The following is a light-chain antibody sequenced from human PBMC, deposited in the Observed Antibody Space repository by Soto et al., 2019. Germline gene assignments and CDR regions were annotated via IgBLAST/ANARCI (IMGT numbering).Light chain of an antibody. CDR3: QQYGSSGT. Sequence: EIVLTQSPATLSVSTGERATLSCRASQSVSSYLAWYQQKPGQAPRLLIYDASNRATGIPDRFSGSGSGTDFTLTISRLEPEDFAVYYCQQYGSSGTFGQGTKVDI. CDR2: DAS. CDR1: QSVSSY. J-gene: IGKJ1*01. V-gene: IGKV3-20*01.